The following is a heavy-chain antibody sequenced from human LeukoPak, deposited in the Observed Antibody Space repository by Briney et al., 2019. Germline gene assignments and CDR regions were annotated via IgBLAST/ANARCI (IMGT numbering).Heavy chain of an antibody. Sequence: PGRSLRLSCAASGFTFSTYGMHWVRQAPGKGLEWVTFISYDGSNKYYADSVRGRFTISRDNSKNTLYLQMNSLRAEDTAVYYCAKDGGATFAHLDYWGQGTLVTVSS. J-gene: IGHJ4*02. CDR1: GFTFSTYG. CDR3: AKDGGATFAHLDY. CDR2: ISYDGSNK. D-gene: IGHD3-10*01. V-gene: IGHV3-30*18.